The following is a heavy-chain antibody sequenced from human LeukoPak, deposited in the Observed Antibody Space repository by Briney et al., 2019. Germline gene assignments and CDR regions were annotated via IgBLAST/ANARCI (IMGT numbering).Heavy chain of an antibody. D-gene: IGHD4-17*01. Sequence: ASVKVSCKASGYTFTIYYMHWVRQAPGQGLEWMGIINPSGGSTSYAQKLQGRVTMTRDTSTSTVYMELSSLRSEDTAVYYCARDPRGGTNGDKPVGYFDLWGRGTLVTVSS. CDR3: ARDPRGGTNGDKPVGYFDL. CDR2: INPSGGST. J-gene: IGHJ2*01. V-gene: IGHV1-46*01. CDR1: GYTFTIYY.